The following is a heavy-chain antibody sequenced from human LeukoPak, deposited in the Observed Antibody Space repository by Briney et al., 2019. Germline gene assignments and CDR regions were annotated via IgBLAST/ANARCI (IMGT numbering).Heavy chain of an antibody. J-gene: IGHJ4*02. CDR2: IYPGYSDA. D-gene: IGHD3-10*01. CDR3: ARIYGSGSYRYFDY. Sequence: GESLKISCKISGYKLTNNWIGWVRQVPGKGLEWMGLIYPGYSDAKYSPSFQGQVTISADKSISTAYLQWSSLKASDTAMYYCARIYGSGSYRYFDYWGQGTLVTVSS. V-gene: IGHV5-51*01. CDR1: GYKLTNNW.